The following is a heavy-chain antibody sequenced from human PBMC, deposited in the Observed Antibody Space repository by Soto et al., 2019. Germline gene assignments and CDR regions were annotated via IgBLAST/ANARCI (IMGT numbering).Heavy chain of an antibody. J-gene: IGHJ6*02. D-gene: IGHD3-10*01. Sequence: QVQLVQSGAEVKKPGSSVKVSCKASGGTFSSYAISWVRQAPGQGLEWMGGSIPIFGTANYAQKFEGRVTITADKYTSTAYMELSSLRSEDTAVYYCARVYSYGSGSSYFGMYVWGQGTTVTVSS. CDR1: GGTFSSYA. CDR3: ARVYSYGSGSSYFGMYV. V-gene: IGHV1-69*06. CDR2: SIPIFGTA.